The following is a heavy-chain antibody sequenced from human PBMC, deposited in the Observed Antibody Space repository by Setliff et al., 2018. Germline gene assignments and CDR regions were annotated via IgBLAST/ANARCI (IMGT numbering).Heavy chain of an antibody. CDR1: GGSISSGSYY. Sequence: PSETLSLTCTVSGGSISSGSYYWSWIRQPPGKGLEWIGSIYYSGSTNYNPSLKSRVTISVDTSKNQFSLKLSSVTAADTALYYCTVYNTGSSKDHYWGQGTPVTVS. D-gene: IGHD2-8*02. J-gene: IGHJ4*02. V-gene: IGHV4-61*01. CDR2: IYYSGST. CDR3: TVYNTGSSKDHY.